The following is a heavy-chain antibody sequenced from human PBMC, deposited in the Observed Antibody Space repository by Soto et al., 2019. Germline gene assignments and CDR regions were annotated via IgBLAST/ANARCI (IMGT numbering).Heavy chain of an antibody. CDR1: GFTCSDYY. V-gene: IGHV3-11*01. J-gene: IGHJ6*02. CDR2: ISSSGSII. Sequence: QVQLVESAGGLAKPGGSLRLSCAASGFTCSDYYMSWLRQAPGKGLEWVSDISSSGSIIYYEDSVKGRVTISRDNAKTSLYPQMNSLRAEDTAVYYCARVNGSYYYGMDAWGRGTTGTVSS. CDR3: ARVNGSYYYGMDA. D-gene: IGHD1-1*01.